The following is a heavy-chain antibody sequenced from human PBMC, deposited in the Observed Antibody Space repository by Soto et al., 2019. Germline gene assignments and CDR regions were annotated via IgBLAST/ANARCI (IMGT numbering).Heavy chain of an antibody. D-gene: IGHD3-9*01. Sequence: SVKVSCKASGGTFSSYAISWVRQAPGQGLEWMGGIIPIFGTANYAQKFQGRVTITADESTSTAYMELSSLRSEDTAVYCCARVPNYDILTGYYYYYGMDVWGQGTTVTVSS. CDR2: IIPIFGTA. V-gene: IGHV1-69*13. CDR1: GGTFSSYA. J-gene: IGHJ6*02. CDR3: ARVPNYDILTGYYYYYGMDV.